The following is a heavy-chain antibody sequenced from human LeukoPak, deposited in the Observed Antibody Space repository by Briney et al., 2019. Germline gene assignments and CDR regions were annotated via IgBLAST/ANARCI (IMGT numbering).Heavy chain of an antibody. CDR3: AKSSYSSGWYSADWFDP. CDR2: IRYDGSNK. J-gene: IGHJ5*02. V-gene: IGHV3-30*02. D-gene: IGHD6-19*01. CDR1: GFTFSSYG. Sequence: GSLRLSCAASGFTFSSYGMHWVRQAPGKGLEWVAFIRYDGSNKYYADSVKGRFTISRDNSKNTLYLQMNSLRAEDTAVYYCAKSSYSSGWYSADWFDPWGQGTLVTVSS.